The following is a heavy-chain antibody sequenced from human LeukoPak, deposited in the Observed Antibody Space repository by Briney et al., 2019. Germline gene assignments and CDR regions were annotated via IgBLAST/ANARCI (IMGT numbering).Heavy chain of an antibody. CDR2: IEQDGSEK. Sequence: GGSLRLSCAASGFTFSSYWMSWVRQAPGMGLEWVANIEQDGSEKYYVDSVKGRFTISRDNAKSSLYLQMNSLRAEDTAVYYCARDFGYDYVWGSYRDGAFDIWGQGTMVTVSS. CDR3: ARDFGYDYVWGSYRDGAFDI. D-gene: IGHD3-16*02. V-gene: IGHV3-7*01. J-gene: IGHJ3*02. CDR1: GFTFSSYW.